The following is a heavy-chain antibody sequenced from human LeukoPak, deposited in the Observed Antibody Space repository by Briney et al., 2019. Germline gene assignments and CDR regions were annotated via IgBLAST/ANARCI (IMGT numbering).Heavy chain of an antibody. V-gene: IGHV3-74*01. CDR3: AKAGVVPNWFDP. CDR2: INSDGSNT. CDR1: GFTFSSYW. D-gene: IGHD2-2*01. J-gene: IGHJ5*02. Sequence: GGSLRLSCAASGFTFSSYWMHWVRQAPGKGLVWVSRINSDGSNTIYADSVKGRFTISRDNSKNTLYLQMNSLRAEDTAVYYCAKAGVVPNWFDPWGQGTLVTVSS.